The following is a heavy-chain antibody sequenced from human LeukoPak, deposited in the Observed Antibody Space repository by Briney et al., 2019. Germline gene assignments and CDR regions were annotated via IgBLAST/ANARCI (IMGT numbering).Heavy chain of an antibody. D-gene: IGHD5-18*01. V-gene: IGHV3-21*01. CDR3: ARDRGSRRYNNGYSEY. CDR2: ISSSGSYI. J-gene: IGHJ4*02. Sequence: GGSLRLSCAASGFTFSSCTINWVRQAPGKGLEWVSSISSSGSYIYYADSVKSRFTVSRDNAKNSLYLQMKSLRAEDTAVYYCARDRGSRRYNNGYSEYWGQGTLVTVSS. CDR1: GFTFSSCT.